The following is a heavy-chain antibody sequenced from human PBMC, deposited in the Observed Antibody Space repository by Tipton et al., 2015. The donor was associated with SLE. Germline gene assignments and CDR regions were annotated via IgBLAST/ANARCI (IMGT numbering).Heavy chain of an antibody. CDR3: AREDLLVYYDNSGSSVLYNWFDS. D-gene: IGHD3-22*01. CDR2: TYYRSKWYY. V-gene: IGHV6-1*01. Sequence: PGLVKPSQTLSLTCAISGDSVSRKSAAWNWIRQSPSRGLEWLGRTYYRSKWYYDYAVSVKSRITFNPDTSKNQFSLQLNSVTPEDTAVYYCAREDLLVYYDNSGSSVLYNWFDSWGQGTLVTVSS. CDR1: GDSVSRKSAA. J-gene: IGHJ5*01.